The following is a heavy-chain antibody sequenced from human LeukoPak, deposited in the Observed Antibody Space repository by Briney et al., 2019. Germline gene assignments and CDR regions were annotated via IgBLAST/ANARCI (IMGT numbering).Heavy chain of an antibody. CDR2: INHSGST. CDR1: GGSFSGYY. V-gene: IGHV4-34*01. J-gene: IGHJ4*02. Sequence: PSETLSLTCAVYGGSFSGYYWSWIRQPPEKGLEWIGEINHSGSTNYNPSLKSRVTISVDTSKNQFSLKLSSVTAADTAVYYCARVGRGTSCYFDYWGQGTLVTVSS. CDR3: ARVGRGTSCYFDY. D-gene: IGHD2-2*01.